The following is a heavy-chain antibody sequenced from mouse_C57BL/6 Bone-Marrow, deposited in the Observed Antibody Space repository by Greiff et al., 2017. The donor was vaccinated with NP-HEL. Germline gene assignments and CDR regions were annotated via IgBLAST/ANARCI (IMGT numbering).Heavy chain of an antibody. Sequence: VQLQQPGAELVKPGASVKMSCKASGYTFTSYWITWVKQRPGQGLEWIGDIYPGSGSTNYNEKFKSKATLTVDTSSRTAYMQLSSLTSEDSAVYYCARSRDYDGGVDYFDYWGQGTTLTVSS. CDR1: GYTFTSYW. D-gene: IGHD2-4*01. V-gene: IGHV1-55*01. J-gene: IGHJ2*01. CDR2: IYPGSGST. CDR3: ARSRDYDGGVDYFDY.